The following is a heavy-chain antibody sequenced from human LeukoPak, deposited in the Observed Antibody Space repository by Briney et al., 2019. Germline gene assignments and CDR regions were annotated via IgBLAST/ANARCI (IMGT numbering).Heavy chain of an antibody. CDR2: IYSGGST. CDR1: GFTVSSNY. J-gene: IGHJ4*02. D-gene: IGHD3-22*01. V-gene: IGHV3-66*01. CDR3: ARGYYDSSGEFDY. Sequence: GSLRLSCAASGFTVSSNYMSWVRQAPGKGLEWVSVIYSGGSTYYADSVKGRFTISRDTSKNTLYLQMNSLRAEDTAVYYCARGYYDSSGEFDYWGQGTLVTVSS.